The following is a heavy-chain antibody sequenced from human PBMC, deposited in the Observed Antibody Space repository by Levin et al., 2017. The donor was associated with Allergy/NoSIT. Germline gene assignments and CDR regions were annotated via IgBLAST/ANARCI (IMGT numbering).Heavy chain of an antibody. CDR1: GDSVSNTAAT. CDR3: ARDVRYNNSVFDY. J-gene: IGHJ4*02. Sequence: SQTLSLTCAISGDSVSNTAATWNWIRQSPSRGLEWLGRTYYRSKWFNDYAVSVKSRITINPDTSKNQFSLHLKSVTPEDTAVYYCARDVRYNNSVFDYWGQGTLVTVSS. D-gene: IGHD4-11*01. CDR2: TYYRSKWFN. V-gene: IGHV6-1*01.